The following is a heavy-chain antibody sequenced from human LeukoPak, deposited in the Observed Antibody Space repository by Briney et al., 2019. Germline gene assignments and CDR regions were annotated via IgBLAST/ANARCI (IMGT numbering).Heavy chain of an antibody. V-gene: IGHV1-8*01. J-gene: IGHJ4*02. D-gene: IGHD3-9*01. Sequence: ASVKVSCKASGYTFTSYDINWVRQATGQGLEWMGWMNPNSGNTGHAQKFQGRVTMTRNTSISTVYMELSSLRSEDTAVYYCARGEVRYFDWLLTPIDYWGQGTLVTVSS. CDR3: ARGEVRYFDWLLTPIDY. CDR2: MNPNSGNT. CDR1: GYTFTSYD.